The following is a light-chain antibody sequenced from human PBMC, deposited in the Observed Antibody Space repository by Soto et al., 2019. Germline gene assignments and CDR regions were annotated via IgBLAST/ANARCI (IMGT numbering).Light chain of an antibody. J-gene: IGKJ5*01. CDR1: QSISSY. CDR3: QQRWT. CDR2: AAS. Sequence: DIQMTQSPSSLSASVGDRVTITCRASQSISSYLNWYQQKPGKAPKPLIYAASSLQSGVPSRFSGSGSGTEFTLTISSLQPDDFATYYCQQRWTFGQGTRLEIK. V-gene: IGKV1-39*01.